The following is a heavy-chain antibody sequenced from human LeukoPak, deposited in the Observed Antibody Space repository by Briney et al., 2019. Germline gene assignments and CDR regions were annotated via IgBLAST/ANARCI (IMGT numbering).Heavy chain of an antibody. D-gene: IGHD3-10*01. CDR3: ANAARGPTSVVR. V-gene: IGHV3-7*05. CDR2: INQDGSIK. J-gene: IGHJ4*02. CDR1: GFTFSTYW. Sequence: GGSLRLSCAVSGFTFSTYWMSWVRQAPGKGLEWVAIINQDGSIKKYVDPVNGRFTISRDNAENSVYLQMNSLRAEDTAVYFCANAARGPTSVVRWGQGTLVTVSS.